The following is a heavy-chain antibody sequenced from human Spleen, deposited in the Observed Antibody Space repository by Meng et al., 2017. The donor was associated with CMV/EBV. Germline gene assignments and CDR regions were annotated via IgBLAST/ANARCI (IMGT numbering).Heavy chain of an antibody. CDR1: GGSISSGDYY. Sequence: CTVSGGSISSGDYYWSWIRQPPGKGLEWIGYIYYSGSTYYNPSLKSRVTISVDTSKNQFSLKLSSVTAADTAVYYCARDRSNYPLDYWGQGTLVTVSS. CDR3: ARDRSNYPLDY. D-gene: IGHD4-11*01. V-gene: IGHV4-30-4*08. J-gene: IGHJ4*02. CDR2: IYYSGST.